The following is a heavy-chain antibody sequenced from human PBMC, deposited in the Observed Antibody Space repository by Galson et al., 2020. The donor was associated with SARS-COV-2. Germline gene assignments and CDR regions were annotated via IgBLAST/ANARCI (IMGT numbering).Heavy chain of an antibody. J-gene: IGHJ6*02. CDR1: GFTFSSYS. CDR3: ATLHNKAL. Sequence: GESLKISCAASGFTFSSYSMNWVRQAPGKGLEWLSYITGITGGSDTIYYADSVKGRFTISRDNAKNSLFLQMNNLRDEDTALYYCATLHNKALWGQGTTVTVSS. V-gene: IGHV3-48*02. CDR2: ITGITGGSDTI.